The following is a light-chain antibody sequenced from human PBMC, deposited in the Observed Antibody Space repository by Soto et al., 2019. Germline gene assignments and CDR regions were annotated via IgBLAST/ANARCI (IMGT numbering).Light chain of an antibody. CDR2: DGF. J-gene: IGKJ3*01. V-gene: IGKV1-39*01. CDR3: QQTARPPFT. Sequence: DIQMTQSPSSLSASVGDTVTITCRASQRIGRLLSWYQQQPGKAPKLLIYDGFTLQGGVPSRFSGSGSGTDFTLTIGSLQPEDFTTYYCQQTARPPFTFGPGTKVDVK. CDR1: QRIGRL.